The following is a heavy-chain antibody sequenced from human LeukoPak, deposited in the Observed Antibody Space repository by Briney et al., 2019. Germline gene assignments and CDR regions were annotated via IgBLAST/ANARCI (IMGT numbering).Heavy chain of an antibody. Sequence: SETLSLTCTVSGYSISSGYYWGWIRQPPGKGLEWIGYIYYSGSTDYNPSLKSRVTISVDTSKNQFSLKLSSVTAADTAVYYCARVDVGYSYGYHYWGQGTLVTVSS. CDR1: GYSISSGYY. V-gene: IGHV4-61*01. CDR3: ARVDVGYSYGYHY. D-gene: IGHD5-18*01. J-gene: IGHJ4*02. CDR2: IYYSGST.